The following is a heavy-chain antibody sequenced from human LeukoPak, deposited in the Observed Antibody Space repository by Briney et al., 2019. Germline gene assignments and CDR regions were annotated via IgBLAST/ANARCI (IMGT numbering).Heavy chain of an antibody. J-gene: IGHJ4*02. Sequence: SETLSLTCTVSGGSISSYYWRWIRQPAGKGLEWIGRIYTSGCTNYNPSLKSRVTMSVETSKNQFSLKLSCVTAADTAVYYCARDNLRGSGYSSSWYVVGYYFDYWGQGTLVTVSS. V-gene: IGHV4-4*07. CDR1: GGSISSYY. CDR2: IYTSGCT. D-gene: IGHD6-13*01. CDR3: ARDNLRGSGYSSSWYVVGYYFDY.